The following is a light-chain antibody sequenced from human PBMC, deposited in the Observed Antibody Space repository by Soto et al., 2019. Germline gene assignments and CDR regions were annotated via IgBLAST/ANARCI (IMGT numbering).Light chain of an antibody. CDR3: SSYTSSSTRV. J-gene: IGLJ1*01. CDR1: SSDVGGYNY. CDR2: EVS. Sequence: QSALTQPASVSGSPGQSITISCTGTSSDVGGYNYVSWYQQHPGKAPKLMIYEVSNRPSGVSNRFSGSKSGNTASLTISVLQEEDEADYYCSSYTSSSTRVFGTGTKLTVL. V-gene: IGLV2-14*01.